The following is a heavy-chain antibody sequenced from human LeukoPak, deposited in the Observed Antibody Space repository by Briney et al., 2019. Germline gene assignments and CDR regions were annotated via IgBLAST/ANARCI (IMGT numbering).Heavy chain of an antibody. CDR3: ARTGYNYGTPLNY. CDR2: ITDSGGST. J-gene: IGHJ4*02. Sequence: GGSLRLSCAASGFTISSYAMSWVRQAPGKGLEWVSGITDSGGSTYNAGSVKGRFTISRDNSKNTLYLQMNSLRAEDTAIYYCARTGYNYGTPLNYWGQGTLVTVSS. D-gene: IGHD5-18*01. V-gene: IGHV3-23*01. CDR1: GFTISSYA.